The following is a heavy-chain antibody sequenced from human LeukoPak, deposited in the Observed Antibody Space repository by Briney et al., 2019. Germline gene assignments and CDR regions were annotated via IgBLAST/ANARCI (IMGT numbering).Heavy chain of an antibody. CDR3: ANAPRGYSYTLRY. CDR2: IWYGGSNK. J-gene: IGHJ4*02. CDR1: GFTFSSYG. V-gene: IGHV3-33*08. Sequence: GGSLRLSCAASGFTFSSYGMHWVRQAPGKGLEWVAVIWYGGSNKYYADSVKGRFTISRDNSKNTLYLQMNSLRAEDTAVYYCANAPRGYSYTLRYWGQGTLVTVSS. D-gene: IGHD5-18*01.